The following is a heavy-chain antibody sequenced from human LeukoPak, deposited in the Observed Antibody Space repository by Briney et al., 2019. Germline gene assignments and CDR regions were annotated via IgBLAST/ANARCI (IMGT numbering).Heavy chain of an antibody. J-gene: IGHJ4*02. Sequence: QPGGSLTLSCAASGFTVSSNYMSWVRQPPGKGLEWVSVIYSGGSTYYADSAKGRFTISRDNSKNTLYLQMNSLRAEDTAVYYCARALFPSDSSSWGDYWGQGTLVTVSS. CDR1: GFTVSSNY. D-gene: IGHD6-13*01. CDR2: IYSGGST. V-gene: IGHV3-53*01. CDR3: ARALFPSDSSSWGDY.